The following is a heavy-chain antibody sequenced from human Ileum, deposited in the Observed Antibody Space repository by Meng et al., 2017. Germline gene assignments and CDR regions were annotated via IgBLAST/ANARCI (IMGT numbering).Heavy chain of an antibody. J-gene: IGHJ6*02. V-gene: IGHV3-72*01. CDR3: AGHLGYCSGGTCYSRLVV. Sequence: GESLKISCAASGFTFSDHYMDWVRQAPGKGLEWVGRTRNKVDSDTTEYAASVKGRFTISRDDSKNSLYLHMNSLNTEDTAVYYCAGHLGYCSGGTCYSRLVVWGQGTTVTVSS. CDR2: TRNKVDSDTT. CDR1: GFTFSDHY. D-gene: IGHD2-15*01.